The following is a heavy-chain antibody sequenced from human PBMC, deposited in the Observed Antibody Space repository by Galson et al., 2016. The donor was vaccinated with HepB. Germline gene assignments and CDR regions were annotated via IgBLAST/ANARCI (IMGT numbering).Heavy chain of an antibody. CDR3: ARGTKRFCSGSNCYPLDH. Sequence: SLRLSCAASGFTFSTYAMTWVRQAPGKGLEWVSVITDSGDDTHHADSVKGRFIMSRDNSKHTVYLQMNNLRDEDTAIYFCARGTKRFCSGSNCYPLDHWGQGTLVTVSS. CDR1: GFTFSTYA. CDR2: ITDSGDDT. D-gene: IGHD2-15*01. V-gene: IGHV3-23*01. J-gene: IGHJ4*02.